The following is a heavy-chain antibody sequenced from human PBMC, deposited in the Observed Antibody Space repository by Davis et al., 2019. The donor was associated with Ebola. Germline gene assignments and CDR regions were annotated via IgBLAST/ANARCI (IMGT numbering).Heavy chain of an antibody. J-gene: IGHJ4*02. Sequence: AASVKVSCKASGYTFTSYGISWVRQAPGQGLEWMGWISAYNGNTNYAQKFQGRVTMTEDTSTDTAYMELSSLRSEDTAVYYCATDVWGGDYGDYVGSYWGQGTLVTVSS. D-gene: IGHD4-17*01. CDR2: ISAYNGNT. CDR3: ATDVWGGDYGDYVGSY. V-gene: IGHV1-18*01. CDR1: GYTFTSYG.